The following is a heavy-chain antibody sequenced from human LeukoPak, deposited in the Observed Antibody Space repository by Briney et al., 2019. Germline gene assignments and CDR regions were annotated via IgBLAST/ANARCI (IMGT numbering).Heavy chain of an antibody. CDR1: GFTFSSYA. Sequence: PGGSLRLSCAASGFTFSSYAMSWVRQAPGKGLEWVSGLSGSGVSTYYADSVKGRFTISRDNFKNTVYLHVNSLRAEDTAVYYCTKDHRPSGWNNYYYGMDVWGQGTTVTVSS. CDR3: TKDHRPSGWNNYYYGMDV. J-gene: IGHJ6*02. CDR2: LSGSGVST. V-gene: IGHV3-23*01. D-gene: IGHD6-19*01.